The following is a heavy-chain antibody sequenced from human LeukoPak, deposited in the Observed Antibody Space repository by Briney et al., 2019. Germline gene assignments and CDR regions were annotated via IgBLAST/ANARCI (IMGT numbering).Heavy chain of an antibody. Sequence: PSETLSLTCAVSGYSISSGYYWGWIRQPPGKGLEWIGSIYHSGSTYYNPSLKSRVTISVDTSKNQFSLNLNSVTAADRAVYYCARDRSYGYFDYWGQGTLVTVS. CDR1: GYSISSGYY. V-gene: IGHV4-38-2*02. D-gene: IGHD5-18*01. CDR2: IYHSGST. CDR3: ARDRSYGYFDY. J-gene: IGHJ4*02.